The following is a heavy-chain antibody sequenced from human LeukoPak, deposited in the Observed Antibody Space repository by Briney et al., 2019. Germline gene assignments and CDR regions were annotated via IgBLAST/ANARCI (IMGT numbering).Heavy chain of an antibody. V-gene: IGHV4-38-2*01. CDR3: ARGDYGDYGYYYYGMDV. J-gene: IGHJ6*04. CDR2: IYHSGST. Sequence: KPSETLSLTCAVSGYSISSGYHWGWIRQPPGKGLEWIGSIYHSGSTYYNPSLKSRVTISVDTSKNQFSLKLSSVTAADTAVYYCARGDYGDYGYYYYGMDVWGKGTTVTVSS. D-gene: IGHD4-17*01. CDR1: GYSISSGYH.